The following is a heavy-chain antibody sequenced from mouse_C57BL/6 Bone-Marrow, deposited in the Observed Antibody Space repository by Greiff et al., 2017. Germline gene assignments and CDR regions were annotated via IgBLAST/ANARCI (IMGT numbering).Heavy chain of an antibody. CDR3: AEDSSGYAMDY. V-gene: IGHV1-55*01. CDR2: IYSGRGST. J-gene: IGHJ4*01. Sequence: QVQLQQPGAELVKPGASVKMSCKASGYTFTSYWITWVKQRPGQGLEWIGDIYSGRGSTNYNEKFKSKATLTVDTSSSTAYMQLSSLTSEDSAVYYCAEDSSGYAMDYWGQGTSVTVSS. D-gene: IGHD3-2*02. CDR1: GYTFTSYW.